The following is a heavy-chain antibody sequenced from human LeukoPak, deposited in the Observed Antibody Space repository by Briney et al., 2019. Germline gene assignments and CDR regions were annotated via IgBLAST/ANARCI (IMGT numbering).Heavy chain of an antibody. J-gene: IGHJ5*02. CDR3: ARSHDGFDH. D-gene: IGHD5-24*01. Sequence: GGSLRLSCVGSGFIFGTYSMNWVRQAPGKRLEWVSYIGSNILTTHCSDSVKGRFTISRDNVKNSVYLQMSSLRGDDTAIYYCARSHDGFDHWGQGTLVTVSS. V-gene: IGHV3-48*01. CDR1: GFIFGTYS. CDR2: IGSNILTT.